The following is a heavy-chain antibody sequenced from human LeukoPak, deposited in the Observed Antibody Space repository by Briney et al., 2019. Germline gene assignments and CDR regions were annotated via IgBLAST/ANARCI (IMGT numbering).Heavy chain of an antibody. V-gene: IGHV4-4*07. Sequence: SETLSLTCTVSGGSISSYYWSWIRQPAGKGLEWIGRIYTSGSTNYNPSLKSRVTMSVDTSKNQFTLKLSSVTAADTAVYYCARDRDGGELRYWFDPWGQGTLVTVSS. CDR3: ARDRDGGELRYWFDP. CDR1: GGSISSYY. D-gene: IGHD1-7*01. J-gene: IGHJ5*02. CDR2: IYTSGST.